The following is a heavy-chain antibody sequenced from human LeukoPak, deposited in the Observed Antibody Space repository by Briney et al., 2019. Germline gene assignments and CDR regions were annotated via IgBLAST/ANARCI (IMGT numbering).Heavy chain of an antibody. J-gene: IGHJ5*02. Sequence: ASVKVSCKASGGTFSSYAISWVRQAPGQGLEWMGGIIPIFGTANYAQKFQGRVTITADESTSTAYMELSSLRSEDTAVYYCAMAPEGKKGTPWFDPWGQGTLVTVSS. D-gene: IGHD1-14*01. CDR2: IIPIFGTA. CDR1: GGTFSSYA. V-gene: IGHV1-69*13. CDR3: AMAPEGKKGTPWFDP.